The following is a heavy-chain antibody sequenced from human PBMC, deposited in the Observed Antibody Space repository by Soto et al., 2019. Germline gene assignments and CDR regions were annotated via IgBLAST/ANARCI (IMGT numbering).Heavy chain of an antibody. CDR1: GFTLRSYA. D-gene: IGHD1-1*01. V-gene: IGHV3-23*01. Sequence: EVQLLESGGGLVRPGGSLRLSCVVSGFTLRSYAMNWVRQAPGKGLEWVAAISGSGAATYYAKSVKGRFTISRENSKNTLHLEMTGLRAEDTAVYYCAKDRPTTTSYIHNYFVYWGQGALVTVSS. CDR3: AKDRPTTTSYIHNYFVY. CDR2: ISGSGAAT. J-gene: IGHJ4*02.